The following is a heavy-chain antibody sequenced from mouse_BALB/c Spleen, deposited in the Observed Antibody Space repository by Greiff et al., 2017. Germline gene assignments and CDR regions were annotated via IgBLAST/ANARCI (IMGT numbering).Heavy chain of an antibody. V-gene: IGHV3-2*02. CDR1: GYSITSDYA. Sequence: DVKLQESGPGLVKPSQSLSLTCTVTGYSITSDYAWNWIRQFPGNKLEWMGYISYSGSTSYNPSLKSRISITRDTSKNQFFLQLNSVTTEDTATYYCARSPYDYDGAVWYFDVWGAGTTVTVSS. J-gene: IGHJ1*01. CDR3: ARSPYDYDGAVWYFDV. D-gene: IGHD2-4*01. CDR2: ISYSGST.